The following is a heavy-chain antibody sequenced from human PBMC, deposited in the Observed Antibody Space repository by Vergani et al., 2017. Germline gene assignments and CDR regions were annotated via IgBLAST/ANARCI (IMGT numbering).Heavy chain of an antibody. Sequence: EVQLLESGGGLVQPGGSLRLSCAASGFTFSSYAMSWVRQAPGKGLEWVSAISGSGGSTYYADPVKGRFTISRDNSKNTLYLQMNSLRAGDTAVYYCAKGGWNYGYYFDYWGQGTLVTVSS. CDR1: GFTFSSYA. V-gene: IGHV3-23*01. D-gene: IGHD1-7*01. CDR3: AKGGWNYGYYFDY. CDR2: ISGSGGST. J-gene: IGHJ4*02.